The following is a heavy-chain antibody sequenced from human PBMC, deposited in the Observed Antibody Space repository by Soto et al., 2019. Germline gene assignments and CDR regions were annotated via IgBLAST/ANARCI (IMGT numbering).Heavy chain of an antibody. D-gene: IGHD3-3*01. Sequence: SETLSLTCAVYGGSFSGYYWSWIRQPPGKGLEWIGEINHSGSTNYNPSLKSRVTISVDTSKNQFSLKLSSVTAADTAVYYCARAVPRFWSGYCYYYNCMDVCGQGTTGTVSS. CDR2: INHSGST. V-gene: IGHV4-34*01. CDR3: ARAVPRFWSGYCYYYNCMDV. CDR1: GGSFSGYY. J-gene: IGHJ6*02.